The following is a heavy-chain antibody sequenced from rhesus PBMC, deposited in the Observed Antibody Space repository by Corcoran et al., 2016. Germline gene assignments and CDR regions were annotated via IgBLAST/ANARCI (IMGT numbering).Heavy chain of an antibody. CDR1: GYSISSGIW. V-gene: IGHV4-93*01. CDR2: NHGRVGHP. Sequence: QVQLQESGPGLVKPSETLSLTCAVSGYSISSGIWWSWIGQSPRRGLEWMGGNHGRVGHPEHNPSLKSRVTISKDTSKNPFFLNLNSVTAADTALYYCATGPVSQLDYWGQGVLLTVSS. J-gene: IGHJ4*01. CDR3: ATGPVSQLDY. D-gene: IGHD6-13*01.